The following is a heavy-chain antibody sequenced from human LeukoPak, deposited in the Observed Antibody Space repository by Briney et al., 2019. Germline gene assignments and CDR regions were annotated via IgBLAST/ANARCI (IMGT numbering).Heavy chain of an antibody. J-gene: IGHJ5*02. CDR2: ISAYNGNT. Sequence: GASVKVSCKASGYTFTSYGISWVRQAPGQGLEWMGWISAYNGNTNYAQKLQGRVTMTTDTSTSTAYMELRSLRSDDTAVYYCARVLTGDYVSNAHFDPWGQGTLVTVSS. V-gene: IGHV1-18*01. D-gene: IGHD4-17*01. CDR1: GYTFTSYG. CDR3: ARVLTGDYVSNAHFDP.